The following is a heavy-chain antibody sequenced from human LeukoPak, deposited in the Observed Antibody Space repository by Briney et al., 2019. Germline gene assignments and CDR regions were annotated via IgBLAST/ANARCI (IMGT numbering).Heavy chain of an antibody. CDR3: AKYRMYHFDY. D-gene: IGHD1-14*01. J-gene: IGHJ4*02. CDR1: GFTFRSYA. V-gene: IGHV3-23*01. Sequence: RGSPRLSCAASGFTFRSYAMGWVCQAPRKGLEWVSAIGGSGDSTYYADSVKGRFTISRDNSKNTLYLQMNSLRAEDTAVYYCAKYRMYHFDYGGQATLATVSS. CDR2: IGGSGDST.